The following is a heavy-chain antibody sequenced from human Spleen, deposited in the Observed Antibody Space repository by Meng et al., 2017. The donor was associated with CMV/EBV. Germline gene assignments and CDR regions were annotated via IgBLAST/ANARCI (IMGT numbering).Heavy chain of an antibody. CDR3: AKGGMIRGFIEGDYFDS. CDR1: GFAFNNFG. D-gene: IGHD3-16*02. Sequence: GESLKISCAASGFAFNNFGIHWVRQAPGKGLEWVAFISYDGSNRYYADSVKGRFTISRDNSKTTLYLQMNSLRPEDSTVYYCAKGGMIRGFIEGDYFDSWGQGALVTVSS. J-gene: IGHJ4*02. V-gene: IGHV3-30*19. CDR2: ISYDGSNR.